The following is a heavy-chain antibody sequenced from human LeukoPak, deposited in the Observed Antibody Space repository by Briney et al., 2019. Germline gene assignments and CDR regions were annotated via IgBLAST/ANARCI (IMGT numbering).Heavy chain of an antibody. J-gene: IGHJ4*02. CDR1: GFSLSTRTMC. CDR2: IDWDDEK. Sequence: SGPALVKPTQTLILTCTFSGFSLSTRTMCVSWIRQAPGKALEWLARIDWDDEKHYRTSLRTRLTVSKDNSKSQVVLIMTNMDPVDTATYYCARVVRLSDNNFFDSWGQGNLVTVSS. D-gene: IGHD3-10*02. CDR3: ARVVRLSDNNFFDS. V-gene: IGHV2-70*11.